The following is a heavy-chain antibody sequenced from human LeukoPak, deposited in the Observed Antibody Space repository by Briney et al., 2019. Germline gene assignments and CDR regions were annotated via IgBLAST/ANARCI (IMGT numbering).Heavy chain of an antibody. Sequence: SETLSLTCTVSGGSISSSSYYWGWIRQPSGKGLEWIGSIYYSGSTYYNPSLKRRVTISVDTSKNQFSLKLSSVTAADTAVYYCAREQTTVTTEWFDPWGQGTLVTVSS. CDR3: AREQTTVTTEWFDP. D-gene: IGHD4-11*01. CDR1: GGSISSSSYY. CDR2: IYYSGST. V-gene: IGHV4-39*01. J-gene: IGHJ5*02.